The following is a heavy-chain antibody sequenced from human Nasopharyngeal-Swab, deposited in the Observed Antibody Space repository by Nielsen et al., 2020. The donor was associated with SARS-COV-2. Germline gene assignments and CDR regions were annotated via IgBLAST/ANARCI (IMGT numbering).Heavy chain of an antibody. CDR1: GFTFSSYS. Sequence: GVLKISCAASGFTFSSYSMNWVRQAPGKGLEWVSSISSSSSYIYYADSVKGRFTISRDNAKNSLYLQMNSLRAEDTAVYYCARALRWGAFDIWGQGTMVTVSS. V-gene: IGHV3-21*01. J-gene: IGHJ3*02. CDR3: ARALRWGAFDI. CDR2: ISSSSSYI. D-gene: IGHD4-23*01.